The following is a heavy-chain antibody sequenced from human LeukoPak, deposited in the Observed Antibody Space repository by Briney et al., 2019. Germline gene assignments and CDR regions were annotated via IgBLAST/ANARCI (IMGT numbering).Heavy chain of an antibody. V-gene: IGHV4-59*01. J-gene: IGHJ6*02. CDR1: GGSISSYY. D-gene: IGHD4-17*01. CDR3: ATQTVYYYYYGMDV. CDR2: IYYSGST. Sequence: PSETLSLTCTVSGGSISSYYWRWIRQPPAKGLEWIGYIYYSGSTNYNPSLKSRVTISVDTSKNQFSLKLTSVTAADTAVYYCATQTVYYYYYGMDVWSQGTTVTVSS.